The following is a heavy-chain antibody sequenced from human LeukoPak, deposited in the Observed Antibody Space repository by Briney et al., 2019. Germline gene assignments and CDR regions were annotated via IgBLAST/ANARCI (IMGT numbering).Heavy chain of an antibody. D-gene: IGHD2-8*01. CDR3: ARSNGGGSKRFYYYYYMDV. V-gene: IGHV4-4*07. CDR2: IYTSGST. Sequence: SETLSLTCTVSGGSISSYYWSWIRQPAGKGLEWIGRIYTSGSTNYNPSLKSRATMSVDTSKNQFSLKLSSVTAADTAVYYCARSNGGGSKRFYYYYYMDVWGKGTTVTVSS. J-gene: IGHJ6*03. CDR1: GGSISSYY.